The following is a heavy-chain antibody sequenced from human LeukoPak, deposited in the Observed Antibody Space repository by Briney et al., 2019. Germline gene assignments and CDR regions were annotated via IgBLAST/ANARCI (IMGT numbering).Heavy chain of an antibody. Sequence: GGSLRLSCAASGFTFSSYAMHWVRQAPGKGLEWVAVISYDGSNKYYADSVKGRFTISRDNSKNTLYLQMNSLRAEDTAVYYCARADWDTAMIDYWGQGTLVTVSS. D-gene: IGHD5-18*01. CDR2: ISYDGSNK. V-gene: IGHV3-30*04. CDR3: ARADWDTAMIDY. CDR1: GFTFSSYA. J-gene: IGHJ4*02.